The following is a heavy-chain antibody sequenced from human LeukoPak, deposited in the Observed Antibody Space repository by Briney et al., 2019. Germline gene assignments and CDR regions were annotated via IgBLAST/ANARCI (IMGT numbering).Heavy chain of an antibody. Sequence: PGGSLRLSCAASGFTFDDYAMHWVRQAPGKGLEWVSGITWNSDTIGYADSVKGRFTISRDNAKNSLYLQMNSLRAEDTALYYCAKDLLRWAFDYWGQGTLVTVSS. CDR1: GFTFDDYA. CDR2: ITWNSDTI. V-gene: IGHV3-9*01. CDR3: AKDLLRWAFDY. D-gene: IGHD2-15*01. J-gene: IGHJ4*02.